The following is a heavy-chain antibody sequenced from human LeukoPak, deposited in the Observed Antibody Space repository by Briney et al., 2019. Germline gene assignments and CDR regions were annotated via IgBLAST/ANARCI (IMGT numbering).Heavy chain of an antibody. D-gene: IGHD5-18*01. CDR2: ISAYNGNT. Sequence: AAVKVSCKASGYTFTSYGISWVRQAPGYGLEWMGWISAYNGNTHYAQKLQGRVTMTTDTSTSTAYMELRSLRSDDTAMYYCARDDPDTAMVNWGQGTLVTVSS. CDR3: ARDDPDTAMVN. V-gene: IGHV1-18*04. CDR1: GYTFTSYG. J-gene: IGHJ4*02.